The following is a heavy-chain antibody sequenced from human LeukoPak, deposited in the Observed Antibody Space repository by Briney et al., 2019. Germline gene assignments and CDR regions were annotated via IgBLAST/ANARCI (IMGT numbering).Heavy chain of an antibody. J-gene: IGHJ2*01. CDR2: IRYDGSNE. CDR3: ARSNWALSGYFDL. CDR1: GFTFSGYG. Sequence: GGSLRLSCVASGFTFSGYGMHWVRQAPGEGLEWVSFIRYDGSNEYYADSVKGRFTISRDNSKNTLYLQMGSLRAEDMAVYYCARSNWALSGYFDLWGRGTLVTVSS. V-gene: IGHV3-30*02. D-gene: IGHD7-27*01.